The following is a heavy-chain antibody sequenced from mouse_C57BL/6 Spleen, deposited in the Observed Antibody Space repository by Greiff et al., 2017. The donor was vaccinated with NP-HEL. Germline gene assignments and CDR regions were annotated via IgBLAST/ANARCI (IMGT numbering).Heavy chain of an antibody. CDR2: IHPNGGGT. CDR3: AKRWLQALEY. V-gene: IGHV1-64*01. J-gene: IGHJ4*01. Sequence: VQLQQPGAELVKPGASVKVSCKASGYTFTSYWMHWVKQRPGQGLEWIGMIHPNGGGTNYNEKFKSKATLTVDKSSSTAYMQLSSLTSEDSAVDYCAKRWLQALEYWGQGTSVTVSS. D-gene: IGHD2-3*01. CDR1: GYTFTSYW.